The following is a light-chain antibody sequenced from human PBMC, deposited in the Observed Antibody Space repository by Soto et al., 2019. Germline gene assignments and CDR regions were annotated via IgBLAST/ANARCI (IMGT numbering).Light chain of an antibody. Sequence: QSALTQPASVSGSPGQSITISCTGTSRDVGGYPYVSWYQQRPGKAPKLMIYEVTNRPSGVSDRFSGSKSGDTASLTISGLQAEDEADYYCSSYTTSRTLVFGTGTKLTVL. CDR1: SRDVGGYPY. CDR3: SSYTTSRTLV. J-gene: IGLJ1*01. V-gene: IGLV2-14*01. CDR2: EVT.